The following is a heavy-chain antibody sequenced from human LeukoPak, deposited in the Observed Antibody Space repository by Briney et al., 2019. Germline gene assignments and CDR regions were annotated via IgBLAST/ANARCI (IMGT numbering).Heavy chain of an antibody. J-gene: IGHJ5*02. V-gene: IGHV4-34*01. CDR3: ARAKSSGWFDP. D-gene: IGHD6-19*01. CDR1: GGSFSGYY. Sequence: SETLSLTCAVYGGSFSGYYWSWIRQPPGKGLEWIGEINHSGSTYYDPSLKSRVTISVDRSKNQFSLKLSSVTAADTAVYYCARAKSSGWFDPWGQGTLVTVSS. CDR2: INHSGST.